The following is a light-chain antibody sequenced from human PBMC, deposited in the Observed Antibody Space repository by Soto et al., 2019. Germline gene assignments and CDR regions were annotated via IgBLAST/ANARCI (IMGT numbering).Light chain of an antibody. CDR1: SSDVGDYSY. CDR3: CSYAGGYSFV. J-gene: IGLJ1*01. CDR2: DVS. V-gene: IGLV2-11*01. Sequence: QPVLTQPRSVSGSPGQSVTISCTGTSSDVGDYSYVSWYQQHPGKAPKLMIYDVSKRPSGVPDRFSGSKSGNTASLTISGLQAEDEADYYCCSYAGGYSFVFGTGTKLTVL.